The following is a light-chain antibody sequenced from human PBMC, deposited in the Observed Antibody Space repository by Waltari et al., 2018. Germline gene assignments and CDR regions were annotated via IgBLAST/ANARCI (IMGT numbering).Light chain of an antibody. V-gene: IGKV3-11*01. Sequence: EIVLTQSPATSSLSPGDRATLSCRVGQSVSSYLASYQQKPVQAPRSLVYDASNRAAGIPARFSCSGSGTDFTLTISSLEPEDFAVYYCQQRSNWPLFTFGPGTKVDIK. CDR1: QSVSSY. CDR2: DAS. J-gene: IGKJ3*01. CDR3: QQRSNWPLFT.